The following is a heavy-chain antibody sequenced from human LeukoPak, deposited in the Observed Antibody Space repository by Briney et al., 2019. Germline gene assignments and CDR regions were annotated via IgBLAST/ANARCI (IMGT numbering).Heavy chain of an antibody. J-gene: IGHJ6*02. CDR3: ARKVLLGYYGMDV. Sequence: ASVKVSCKASGYTFTSYGISWVRQAPGQGLEWMGWISAYNGNTNYAQKLQGRVTMTTDTSTSTAHMELRSLRSDDTAVYYCARKVLLGYYGMDVWGQGTTVTVSS. D-gene: IGHD3-10*01. CDR1: GYTFTSYG. CDR2: ISAYNGNT. V-gene: IGHV1-18*01.